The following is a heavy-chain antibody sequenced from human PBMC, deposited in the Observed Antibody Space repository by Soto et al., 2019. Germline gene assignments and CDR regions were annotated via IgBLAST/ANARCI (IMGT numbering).Heavy chain of an antibody. V-gene: IGHV3-49*05. J-gene: IGHJ4*02. CDR3: SRVSCTSTNCLYYFDY. CDR2: IRSKDFGGAR. D-gene: IGHD2-2*01. Sequence: NPGGSLRLSCTASGFTFGDYAMSWFRQAPGKGLQWVGFIRSKDFGGAREYAASVKGRFTISRDDSKSIAYLQMNSLITEDTAVYYCSRVSCTSTNCLYYFDYWGQGTRVTVSS. CDR1: GFTFGDYA.